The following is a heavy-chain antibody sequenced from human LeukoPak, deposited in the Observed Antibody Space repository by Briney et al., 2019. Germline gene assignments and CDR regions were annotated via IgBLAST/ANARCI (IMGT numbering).Heavy chain of an antibody. CDR3: ARERAVAGLGVDY. D-gene: IGHD6-19*01. V-gene: IGHV3-30*04. Sequence: PGGSLRLSCAASGFTFSSYAMHWVRQAPGKGLEWMAVISYDGSNKYYADSVKGRFTISRDNSKNTLYLQMNSLRAEDTAVYYCARERAVAGLGVDYWGQGTLVTVSS. CDR1: GFTFSSYA. J-gene: IGHJ4*02. CDR2: ISYDGSNK.